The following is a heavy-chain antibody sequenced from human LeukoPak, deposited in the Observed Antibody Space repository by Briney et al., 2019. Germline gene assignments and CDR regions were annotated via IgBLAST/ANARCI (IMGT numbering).Heavy chain of an antibody. CDR2: INHSGST. D-gene: IGHD2-21*01. V-gene: IGHV4-34*01. Sequence: KPSETLSLTCAVYGGSFSGYYWSWIRQPPGKGLEWIGEINHSGSTNYNPSLKSRVTISVDTSKNQFSLKLSSVTAADTALYYCARSPLFAEEGAFDIWGQGTMVTVSS. CDR1: GGSFSGYY. J-gene: IGHJ3*02. CDR3: ARSPLFAEEGAFDI.